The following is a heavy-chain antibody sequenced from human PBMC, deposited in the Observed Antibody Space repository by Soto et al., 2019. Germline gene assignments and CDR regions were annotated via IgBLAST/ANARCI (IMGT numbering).Heavy chain of an antibody. Sequence: QITLKESGPTLVQPTQTLTLTCTFSGFSLSGRGVGVGWIRQPPGRALEWLALIYWDDDKRYSPSLKSRLTITKDTSKNQVVLTMTNVDPVDTATYYCVLPTAIYYFDYWGQGTLVTVSS. D-gene: IGHD2-2*02. J-gene: IGHJ4*02. CDR2: IYWDDDK. CDR3: VLPTAIYYFDY. V-gene: IGHV2-5*02. CDR1: GFSLSGRGVG.